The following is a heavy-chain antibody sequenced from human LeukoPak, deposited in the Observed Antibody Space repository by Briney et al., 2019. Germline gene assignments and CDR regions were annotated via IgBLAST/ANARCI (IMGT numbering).Heavy chain of an antibody. CDR1: GFTFTNHG. J-gene: IGHJ4*02. Sequence: PGGSLRLSCAASGFTFTNHGMHWVRQAPGKGLEWVAFIRNVGNNKYHADSVKGRFTISRDNSKSTQYLQMNSLRAEDTAVYYCARRRFRAAAADFDYWGQGTLVTVSS. V-gene: IGHV3-30*02. D-gene: IGHD6-13*01. CDR2: IRNVGNNK. CDR3: ARRRFRAAAADFDY.